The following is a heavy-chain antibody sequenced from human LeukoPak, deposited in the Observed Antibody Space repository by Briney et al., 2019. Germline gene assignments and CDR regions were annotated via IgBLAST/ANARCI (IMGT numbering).Heavy chain of an antibody. CDR3: ARGRYSYGWCDY. Sequence: GGSLRLSCAASGFTFSSYAMSWVRQAPGEGLEWVSAISGSGGSTYYADSVKGRFTISRDNSKNTLYLQMNSLRAEDTAVYYCARGRYSYGWCDYWGQGTLVTVSS. J-gene: IGHJ4*02. CDR1: GFTFSSYA. V-gene: IGHV3-23*01. D-gene: IGHD5-18*01. CDR2: ISGSGGST.